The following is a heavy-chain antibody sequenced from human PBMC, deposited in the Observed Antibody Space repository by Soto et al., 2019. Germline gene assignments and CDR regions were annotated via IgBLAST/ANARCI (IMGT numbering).Heavy chain of an antibody. CDR3: AKDISSWSY. CDR2: ISGSGGST. J-gene: IGHJ4*02. D-gene: IGHD6-13*01. Sequence: PWWSLRLSCSASVFTFSSYAMSWVRQAPGKGLEWVSAISGSGGSTYYADSVKGRFTISRDNSKNTLYLQMNSLRAEDTAVYYCAKDISSWSYWGQGTLVTVSS. V-gene: IGHV3-23*01. CDR1: VFTFSSYA.